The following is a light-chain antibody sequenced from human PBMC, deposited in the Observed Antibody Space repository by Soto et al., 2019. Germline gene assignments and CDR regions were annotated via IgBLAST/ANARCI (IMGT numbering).Light chain of an antibody. Sequence: QSVLTQPPSVSAAPGQKVTISCSGSSSNIGNNYVSWYEQLPGTAPKLLIYDNNKRPPGLPDRFSGSKSGTSATLGITGLQSGDEADYYCGSWDSSLSVVIFGGGTKLTVL. CDR2: DNN. CDR1: SSNIGNNY. V-gene: IGLV1-51*01. CDR3: GSWDSSLSVVI. J-gene: IGLJ2*01.